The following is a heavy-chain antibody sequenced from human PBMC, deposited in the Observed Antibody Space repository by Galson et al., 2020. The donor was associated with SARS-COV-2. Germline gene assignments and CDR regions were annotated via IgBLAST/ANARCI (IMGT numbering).Heavy chain of an antibody. CDR1: GYPFTGSY. Sequence: ASVKVPCKASGYPFTGSYIDWVPQAPGQGLEWMGIINPSGGSTSYAQKFQGRVTMTRDTSTSTVYMELSSLRSEDTAVYYCARVRYYESRGEGTFDLWGQGTMITVSS. CDR3: ARVRYYESRGEGTFDL. J-gene: IGHJ3*01. CDR2: INPSGGST. V-gene: IGHV1-46*01. D-gene: IGHD3-22*01.